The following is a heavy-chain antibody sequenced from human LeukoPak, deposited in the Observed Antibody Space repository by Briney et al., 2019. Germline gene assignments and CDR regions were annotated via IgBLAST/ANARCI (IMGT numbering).Heavy chain of an antibody. CDR3: ARGSREFDY. CDR1: GGSISSYY. V-gene: IGHV4-34*01. Sequence: SETLSLTCTVSGGSISSYYWSWIRQSPGKGLEWIGEINHSGSTNYNPSLKSRVTISVDTSKNQFSLKLSSVTAADTAVYYCARGSREFDYWGQRALVTVSS. CDR2: INHSGST. J-gene: IGHJ4*02.